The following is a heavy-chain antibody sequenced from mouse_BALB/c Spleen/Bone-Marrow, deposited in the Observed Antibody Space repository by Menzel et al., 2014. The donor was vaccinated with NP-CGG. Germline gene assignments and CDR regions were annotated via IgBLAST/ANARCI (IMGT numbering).Heavy chain of an antibody. J-gene: IGHJ3*01. D-gene: IGHD1-3*01. CDR3: TRSGAFAY. CDR2: IRLKSNNYAT. CDR1: GFTFSNYW. V-gene: IGHV6-6*02. Sequence: EVKLMESGGGLVQPGGSMKLSCVASGFTFSNYWMNWVRQSPEKGLEWVAEIRLKSNNYATHYAESVKGRFTISRDDSKSSVYLQINKLRAEDTGIYYCTRSGAFAYWGQGTLVTVSA.